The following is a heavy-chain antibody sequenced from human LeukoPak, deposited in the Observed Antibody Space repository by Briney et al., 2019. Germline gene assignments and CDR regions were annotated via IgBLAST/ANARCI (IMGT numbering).Heavy chain of an antibody. CDR1: GFTFSSYA. Sequence: HPGGSLRLSCAASGFTFSSYAMSWVRQAPGKGLEWVSAISGSGGSTYYADSVKGRFTISRDNSKNTLYLQMNSLRAEDTAVYYCAKASGGKYYDSCGSDVLRPPIDYWGQGTLVTVSS. CDR3: AKASGGKYYDSCGSDVLRPPIDY. D-gene: IGHD3-22*01. J-gene: IGHJ4*02. V-gene: IGHV3-23*01. CDR2: ISGSGGST.